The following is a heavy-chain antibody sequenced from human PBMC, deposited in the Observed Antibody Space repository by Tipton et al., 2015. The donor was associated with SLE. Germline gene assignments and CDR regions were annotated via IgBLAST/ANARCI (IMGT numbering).Heavy chain of an antibody. Sequence: TLSLTCTVSVGSISSFCWNWIRQSPGKGLEWIGHVFHTGATNYNPSLTSRATISIDTSRNQFSLRLRSVTAADTAVYYCARGEYRDWGQGTLVTVSS. CDR1: VGSISSFC. J-gene: IGHJ4*02. D-gene: IGHD2/OR15-2a*01. CDR2: VFHTGAT. V-gene: IGHV4-59*12. CDR3: ARGEYRD.